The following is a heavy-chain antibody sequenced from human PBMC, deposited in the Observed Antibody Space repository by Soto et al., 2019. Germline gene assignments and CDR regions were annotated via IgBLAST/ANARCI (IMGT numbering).Heavy chain of an antibody. D-gene: IGHD3-22*01. J-gene: IGHJ4*02. CDR3: ARADYYDSSGFYYDY. CDR2: INPSGGST. V-gene: IGHV1-46*01. CDR1: GYIFTNHY. Sequence: QVQQVQSGAEVKKPGASVKVSCKASGYIFTNHYIHWVRQAPGQGLEWMGIINPSGGSTNYLQKFQGRVTMTRDTSTSTVYMEVSSLRSEDTAVYFCARADYYDSSGFYYDYWAQGTLVTVS.